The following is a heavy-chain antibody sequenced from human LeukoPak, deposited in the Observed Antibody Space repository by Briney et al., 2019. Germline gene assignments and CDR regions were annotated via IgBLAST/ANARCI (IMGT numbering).Heavy chain of an antibody. D-gene: IGHD4-17*01. CDR2: ISYDGSNK. Sequence: HPGGSLRLSCAASGFTFSSYGMHWVRQAPGKGLEWVAVISYDGSNKYYADSVKGRFTISRDNSKNTLYLQMNSLRAEDTAVYYCAKVPDVGDYEPGMDVWGQGTTVTVSS. CDR1: GFTFSSYG. V-gene: IGHV3-30*18. J-gene: IGHJ6*02. CDR3: AKVPDVGDYEPGMDV.